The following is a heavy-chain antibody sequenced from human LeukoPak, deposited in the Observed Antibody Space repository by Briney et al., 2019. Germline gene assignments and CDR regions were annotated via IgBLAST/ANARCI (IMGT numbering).Heavy chain of an antibody. CDR1: GGSISSSSYY. CDR2: IYYSGST. V-gene: IGHV4-39*01. D-gene: IGHD2-21*02. CDR3: ASWVCGGDCSYFDY. Sequence: SETLSLTCTVSGGSISSSSYYWGWIRQPPGKGLEWIGSIYYSGSTYYNPSLKSRVTISVDTFKNQFSLKLSSVTAADTAVYYCASWVCGGDCSYFDYWGQGTLVTVSS. J-gene: IGHJ4*02.